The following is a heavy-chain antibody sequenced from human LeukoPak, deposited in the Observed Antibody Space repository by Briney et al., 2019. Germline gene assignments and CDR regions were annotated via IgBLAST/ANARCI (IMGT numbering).Heavy chain of an antibody. D-gene: IGHD6-19*01. J-gene: IGHJ4*02. Sequence: LAGGSLRLSCTASGFSFRSYGMHWVRQTAGRGPEWLAFMRYDGKEEYYADAVKGRITISRDNSKNTLFLQMNSLRTEDTALYYCARDQGMNTGWRGDFDFWGQGALVTVSS. V-gene: IGHV3-30*02. CDR1: GFSFRSYG. CDR3: ARDQGMNTGWRGDFDF. CDR2: MRYDGKEE.